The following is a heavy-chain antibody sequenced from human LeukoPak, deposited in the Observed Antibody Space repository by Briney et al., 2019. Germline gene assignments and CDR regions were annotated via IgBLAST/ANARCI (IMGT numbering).Heavy chain of an antibody. CDR3: ARRVAAKDAFDI. CDR1: GFTFSSSV. D-gene: IGHD2-15*01. Sequence: GGSLRLSCAASGFTFSSSVIHWVRQAPGKGLEWVAIISRDGNDKRYADSVKGRFTISRDNSKNTLSLEMNSLTIEDTAVYYCARRVAAKDAFDIWGQGTMVTVSS. V-gene: IGHV3-30*01. J-gene: IGHJ3*02. CDR2: ISRDGNDK.